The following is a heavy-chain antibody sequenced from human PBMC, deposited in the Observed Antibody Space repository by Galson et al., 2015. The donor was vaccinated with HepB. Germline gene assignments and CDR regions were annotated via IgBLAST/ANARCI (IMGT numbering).Heavy chain of an antibody. CDR2: IRSKASDYAT. CDR3: LRLGDLSGYSSS. D-gene: IGHD6-13*01. V-gene: IGHV3-73*01. J-gene: IGHJ4*02. Sequence: SLRLSCAASGFTLSGSAIHWVRQASGKGPEWVGRIRSKASDYATAYAESLKGRFTISRDYSKNTAYLHMNSLKTEDTAVYYCLRLGDLSGYSSSCGQGTLVTVSS. CDR1: GFTLSGSA.